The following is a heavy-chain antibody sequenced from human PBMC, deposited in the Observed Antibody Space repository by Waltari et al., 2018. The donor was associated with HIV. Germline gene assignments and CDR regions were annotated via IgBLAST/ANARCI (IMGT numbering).Heavy chain of an antibody. J-gene: IGHJ3*02. V-gene: IGHV5-51*01. CDR3: ARGSAGSGTYYRSRAFDI. Sequence: EVQLAQSGAEVKKPGASLKISCTDSGYTFSDHWIGWVRQMSGNGLEWRGIVYGCDSDTRYSPSFQGQVTISADKSITTAYLHWGILQASDTAIYYCARGSAGSGTYYRSRAFDIWGQGTMVIVSS. CDR2: VYGCDSDT. CDR1: GYTFSDHW. D-gene: IGHD3-10*01.